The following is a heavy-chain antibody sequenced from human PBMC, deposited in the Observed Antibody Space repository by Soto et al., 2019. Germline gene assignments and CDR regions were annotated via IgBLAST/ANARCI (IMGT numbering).Heavy chain of an antibody. D-gene: IGHD2-8*01. J-gene: IGHJ6*02. CDR3: AAVAGDIVLMVYAVGMDV. Sequence: SVKVSCTASGYTFTCYYMHWVRQARGQRLEWIGWIVVGSGNTNYAQKFQERVTTTRDMSTSTAYMELSSLRSEDTAVYYCAAVAGDIVLMVYAVGMDVWGQGTTVTVSS. V-gene: IGHV1-58*02. CDR1: GYTFTCYY. CDR2: IVVGSGNT.